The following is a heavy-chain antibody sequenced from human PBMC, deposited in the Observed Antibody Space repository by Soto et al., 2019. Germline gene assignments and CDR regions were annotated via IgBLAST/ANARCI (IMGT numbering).Heavy chain of an antibody. CDR2: ISANNGNT. D-gene: IGHD3-22*01. CDR1: GYIFTTYG. J-gene: IGHJ3*02. Sequence: QVQLVQSGTEVKKPGASVKVSCKASGYIFTTYGISWVRQAPGQGLEWMGWISANNGNTYHAQKFQGRVTMNTDTPTRTSYMELRSLRTYNTAVNNCPRDLQFSSDSSGYRDVFDIWGQGTKVTVSS. V-gene: IGHV1-18*01. CDR3: PRDLQFSSDSSGYRDVFDI.